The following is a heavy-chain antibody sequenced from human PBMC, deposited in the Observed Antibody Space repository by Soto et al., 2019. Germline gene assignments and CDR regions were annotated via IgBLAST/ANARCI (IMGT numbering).Heavy chain of an antibody. J-gene: IGHJ5*02. CDR3: ARDYITGTKNGPHNWFDP. CDR1: GFTFSSYA. D-gene: IGHD1-7*01. CDR2: ISYDGSNR. V-gene: IGHV3-30-3*01. Sequence: GGSLRRSWAAGGFTFSSYAMHWVRQAPGKGLEWVAVISYDGSNRYYADSVRGRFTISRDNSKNTLYLQMNSLRAEDTAVYYCARDYITGTKNGPHNWFDPCGQGPLVTVSS.